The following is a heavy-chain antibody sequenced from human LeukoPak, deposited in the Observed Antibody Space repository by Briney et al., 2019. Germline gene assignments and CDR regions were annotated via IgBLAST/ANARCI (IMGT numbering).Heavy chain of an antibody. J-gene: IGHJ6*02. Sequence: ASVKVSCKASGYTFTSYYMHWVRQAPGQGLEWMGIINPSGGSTSYAQKFQGRVTMTRDTSTSTVYMELSSLRSEDTAVYYCATRRDGYRPYYYYYGMGVWGQGTTVTVSS. D-gene: IGHD5-24*01. V-gene: IGHV1-46*01. CDR1: GYTFTSYY. CDR3: ATRRDGYRPYYYYYGMGV. CDR2: INPSGGST.